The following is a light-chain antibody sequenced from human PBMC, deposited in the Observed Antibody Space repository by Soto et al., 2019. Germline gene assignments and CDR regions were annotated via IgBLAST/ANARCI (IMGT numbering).Light chain of an antibody. CDR1: QSISSW. V-gene: IGKV1-5*01. CDR3: QQYNSYPVT. CDR2: DAS. Sequence: DIQMTQSPSTLSASVGDRVTITSRASQSISSWLAWYQQRPGRAPEVLIYDASTLESGVPSRFSGSGSGTEFTLTISSLQPDDFATYYCQQYNSYPVTFGGGTKVDIK. J-gene: IGKJ4*01.